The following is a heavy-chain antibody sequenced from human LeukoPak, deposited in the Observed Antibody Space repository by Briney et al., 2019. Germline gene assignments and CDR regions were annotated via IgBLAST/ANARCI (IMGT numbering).Heavy chain of an antibody. CDR2: ISGSGGST. J-gene: IGHJ1*01. Sequence: GGSLRLSCAASGFTFSSYAMSWVRQAPGKGLEWVSGISGSGGSTNYADSVKGRFTISRDNSKNTVYLEMNSLRAEDTAVYYCAKDKSYGSGSFFQQWGQGTLVTVSS. V-gene: IGHV3-23*01. D-gene: IGHD3-10*01. CDR3: AKDKSYGSGSFFQQ. CDR1: GFTFSSYA.